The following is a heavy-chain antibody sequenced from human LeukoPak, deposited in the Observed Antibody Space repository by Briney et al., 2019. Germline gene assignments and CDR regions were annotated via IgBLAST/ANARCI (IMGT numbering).Heavy chain of an antibody. D-gene: IGHD2-2*01. V-gene: IGHV3-74*01. Sequence: GGSLRLSCAASGFTFSSYWMHWVRQAPGKGLVWVSRINSDGSSTSYADSVKGRFTISRDNAKNTLYLQMNSLRAEDTAVYYCERVGGVTPSTTDIVVVPAAMNDYWGQGTLVTVSS. J-gene: IGHJ4*02. CDR2: INSDGSST. CDR1: GFTFSSYW. CDR3: ERVGGVTPSTTDIVVVPAAMNDY.